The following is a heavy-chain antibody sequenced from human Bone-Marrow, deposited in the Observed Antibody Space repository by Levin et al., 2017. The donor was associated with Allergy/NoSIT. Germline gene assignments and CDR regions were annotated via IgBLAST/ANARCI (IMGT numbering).Heavy chain of an antibody. Sequence: PGGSLRLSCVASAFPLSNYAMHWVRQAPGKGLEWVAFISSDGGNKRYTESVTGRFAISRDRSKDTLYLHMNSLSTEDTAVYFCARDPTPGGTWVDAFDIWGQGTLVTVSS. V-gene: IGHV3-30*09. CDR1: AFPLSNYA. CDR3: ARDPTPGGTWVDAFDI. D-gene: IGHD3-16*01. CDR2: ISSDGGNK. J-gene: IGHJ3*02.